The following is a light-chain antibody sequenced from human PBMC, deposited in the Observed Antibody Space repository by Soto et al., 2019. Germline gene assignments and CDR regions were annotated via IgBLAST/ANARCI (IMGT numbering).Light chain of an antibody. Sequence: DIQMTQSPSTLSASVGDRVPITCRASQIISSWLAWYQQKPGKAPKLLIYDASSLESGVPSRFSGSGSGTEFTLTITSLQPDDFATYYCQQYSTYSRTFGRGTKVDIK. J-gene: IGKJ1*01. V-gene: IGKV1-5*01. CDR3: QQYSTYSRT. CDR1: QIISSW. CDR2: DAS.